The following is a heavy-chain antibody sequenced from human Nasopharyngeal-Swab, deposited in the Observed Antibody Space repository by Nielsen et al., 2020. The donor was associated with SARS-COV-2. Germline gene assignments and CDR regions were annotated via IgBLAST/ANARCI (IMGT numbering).Heavy chain of an antibody. Sequence: GESLKISCAASGFTFSSYSMDWVRQAPGKGLEWVSYISSSSSTIYYADSVKGRFTISRDNAKNSLYLQMNSLRDEDTAVYYCARGTLELLDYYYYYYYMDVWGKGTTVTVSS. D-gene: IGHD1-26*01. CDR3: ARGTLELLDYYYYYYYMDV. J-gene: IGHJ6*03. CDR1: GFTFSSYS. V-gene: IGHV3-48*02. CDR2: ISSSSSTI.